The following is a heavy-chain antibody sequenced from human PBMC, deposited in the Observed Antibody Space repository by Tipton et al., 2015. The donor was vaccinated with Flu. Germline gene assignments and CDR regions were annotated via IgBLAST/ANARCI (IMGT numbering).Heavy chain of an antibody. J-gene: IGHJ4*02. D-gene: IGHD3-10*01. CDR1: GGSISSGSYY. CDR2: VYPSGSA. CDR3: ASSKYQNYAGVAY. V-gene: IGHV4-61*02. Sequence: TLSLTCTVSGGSISSGSYYWSWIRQPAGKGLEWIGRVYPSGSANYNPSLKSRVTISVDASKNRFSLKLTSVTAADTAVYFCASSKYQNYAGVAYWGQGTLVTVS.